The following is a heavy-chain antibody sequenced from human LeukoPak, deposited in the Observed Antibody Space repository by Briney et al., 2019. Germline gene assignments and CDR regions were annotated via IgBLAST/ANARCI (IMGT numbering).Heavy chain of an antibody. V-gene: IGHV3-7*01. CDR2: IKQDGSEN. D-gene: IGHD3-22*01. J-gene: IGHJ3*02. Sequence: PGGSLRLSCAASGFTFSSYWMSWVRQAPGKGLEWVANIKQDGSENYYVDSVKGRFTISRDNAKNSLYLQMNSLRAEDTAVYYCARVDSSGYSSPGDAFDIWGQGTMVTVSS. CDR3: ARVDSSGYSSPGDAFDI. CDR1: GFTFSSYW.